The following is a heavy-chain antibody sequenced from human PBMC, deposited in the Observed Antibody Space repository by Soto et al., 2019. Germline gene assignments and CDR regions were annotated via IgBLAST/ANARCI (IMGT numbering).Heavy chain of an antibody. V-gene: IGHV4-39*01. CDR1: GGAISSSRYY. Sequence: SETLSLTCTVSGGAISSSRYYWGWIRQPPGKVLEWIASIDYGGSTCYNASLESRVTISCDTSNSRFSLNLGSVTAADTAVYYCAIDQYYDFWSTWGQGTLVTVSS. CDR3: AIDQYYDFWST. CDR2: IDYGGST. J-gene: IGHJ5*02. D-gene: IGHD3-3*01.